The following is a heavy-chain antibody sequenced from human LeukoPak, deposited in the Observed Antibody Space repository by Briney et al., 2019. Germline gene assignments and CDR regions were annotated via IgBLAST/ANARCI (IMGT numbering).Heavy chain of an antibody. Sequence: PGGSLRLSCAVSGLTFSSYSMNWVRQAPGKGLEWVSYITPSSSSIYYADSVRGRFTISRDNAKNSLYLEMSSLRDEDTAVYYCSRLRPGNYFDYWGQGTLVTVSS. V-gene: IGHV3-48*02. CDR3: SRLRPGNYFDY. CDR1: GLTFSSYS. CDR2: ITPSSSSI. D-gene: IGHD4-17*01. J-gene: IGHJ4*02.